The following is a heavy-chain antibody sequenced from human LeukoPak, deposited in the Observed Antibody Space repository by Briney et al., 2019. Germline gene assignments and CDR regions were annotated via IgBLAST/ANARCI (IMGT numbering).Heavy chain of an antibody. Sequence: SETLSLTCAVYGGSFSGYYWSWIRQPPGKGLEWIGEINHSGSTNYNPSLKSRVTISVDTSKNQFSLKLSSVTAADTAVYYCARRVDCSSTSCYPYYYYGMDVWGKGTTVTVSS. CDR2: INHSGST. V-gene: IGHV4-34*01. J-gene: IGHJ6*04. CDR1: GGSFSGYY. CDR3: ARRVDCSSTSCYPYYYYGMDV. D-gene: IGHD2-2*01.